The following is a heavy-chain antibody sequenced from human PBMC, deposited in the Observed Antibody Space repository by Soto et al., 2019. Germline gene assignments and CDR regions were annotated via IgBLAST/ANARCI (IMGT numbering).Heavy chain of an antibody. Sequence: GASVKVSCKASGYTFINYDISWVRQATGQGLEWMGWMNPGSGKTGYANRFQGRVTMTRDASTSTAHLELSGLTSEDTAVYYCARMASSGTLNWFDPWGQGTLVTVSS. J-gene: IGHJ5*02. CDR1: GYTFINYD. V-gene: IGHV1-8*02. CDR2: MNPGSGKT. CDR3: ARMASSGTLNWFDP.